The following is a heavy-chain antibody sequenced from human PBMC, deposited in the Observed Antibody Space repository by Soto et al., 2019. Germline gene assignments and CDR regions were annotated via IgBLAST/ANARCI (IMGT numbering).Heavy chain of an antibody. CDR2: INPNSGAT. D-gene: IGHD3-3*01. CDR1: GYTFTGYF. Sequence: ASVKVSCKASGYTFTGYFIHWVRQAPGQGLEWMGWINPNSGATRYAQKFQGRVTMTRDTSISTAYMELTLLRSDDTAIYYCARGGGTILAPLPWGEGTLVTVSS. V-gene: IGHV1-2*02. J-gene: IGHJ5*02. CDR3: ARGGGTILAPLP.